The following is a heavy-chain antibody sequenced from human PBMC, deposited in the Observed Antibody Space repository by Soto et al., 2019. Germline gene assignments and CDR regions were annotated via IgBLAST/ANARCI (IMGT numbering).Heavy chain of an antibody. V-gene: IGHV4-59*01. CDR1: GGSISSYY. CDR2: IYYSGST. J-gene: IGHJ5*02. D-gene: IGHD4-17*01. CDR3: ARETHYGDYNGNWFDP. Sequence: LSLTCTVSGGSISSYYWSWIRQPPGKGLEWIGYIYYSGSTNYNPSLKSRVTISVDTSKNQFSLKLSSVTAADTAVYYCARETHYGDYNGNWFDPWGQGTLVTVSS.